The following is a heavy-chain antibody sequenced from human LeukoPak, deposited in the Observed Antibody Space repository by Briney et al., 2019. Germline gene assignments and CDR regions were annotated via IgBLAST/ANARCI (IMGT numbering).Heavy chain of an antibody. CDR3: ARVAAGYCFDY. CDR2: IKQDGGEK. CDR1: GFNFGVYN. V-gene: IGHV3-7*01. J-gene: IGHJ4*02. Sequence: GGSLRLSCAASGFNFGVYNMNWVRQTPGKGLEWVANIKQDGGEKYYVDSLKGRFTISRDNAKNSLYLQMNSLRAEDTAVYYCARVAAGYCFDYWGQGTLVTVSS. D-gene: IGHD6-13*01.